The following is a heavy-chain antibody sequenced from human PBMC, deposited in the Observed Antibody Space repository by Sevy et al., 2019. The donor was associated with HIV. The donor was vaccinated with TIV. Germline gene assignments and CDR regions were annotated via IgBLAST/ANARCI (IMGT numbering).Heavy chain of an antibody. Sequence: GGSLRLSCAASGFTVSSNYMSWVRQAPGKGLEWVSVIYSGGSTYYADSVKGRFTISRDNSKNTLYLQMNSLRAEDTAVYYCARGGDLAARFDYWVQGTLVTVSS. CDR2: IYSGGST. CDR1: GFTVSSNY. V-gene: IGHV3-53*01. CDR3: ARGGDLAARFDY. J-gene: IGHJ4*02. D-gene: IGHD6-6*01.